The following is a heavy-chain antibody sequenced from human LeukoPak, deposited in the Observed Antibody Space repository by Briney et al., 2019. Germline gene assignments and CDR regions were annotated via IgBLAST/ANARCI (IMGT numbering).Heavy chain of an antibody. CDR1: GYSFTSYA. CDR2: ISAYDGGT. D-gene: IGHD6-13*01. J-gene: IGHJ6*02. V-gene: IGHV1-18*01. CDR3: ARDPLTSTWSPYYFTLDV. Sequence: ASVKVSCKASGYSFTSYAYNWVRQAPGQGLEWMGWISAYDGGTKYAQDLQGRVTMTTDTSTRTAYMELTRPTSDDTAVYYCARDPLTSTWSPYYFTLDVWGQGTTVSVSS.